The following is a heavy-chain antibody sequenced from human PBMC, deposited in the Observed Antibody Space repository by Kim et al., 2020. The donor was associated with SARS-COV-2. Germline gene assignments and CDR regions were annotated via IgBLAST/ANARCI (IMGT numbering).Heavy chain of an antibody. Sequence: GGSLRLSCAASGFTFSSYEMNWVRQAPGKGLEWVSYISSSGSTIYYADSVKGRFTISRDNAKNSLYLQMNSLRAEDTAVYYCARWYCSGGSCYDYWGQGTLVTVSS. CDR3: ARWYCSGGSCYDY. D-gene: IGHD2-15*01. J-gene: IGHJ4*02. CDR1: GFTFSSYE. V-gene: IGHV3-48*03. CDR2: ISSSGSTI.